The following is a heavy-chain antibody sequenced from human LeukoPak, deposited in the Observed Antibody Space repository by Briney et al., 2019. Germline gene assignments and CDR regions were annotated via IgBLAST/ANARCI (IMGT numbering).Heavy chain of an antibody. Sequence: SETLSLTCAVCGGSISGYYWGWIRQPPGKGLEWIGYIYYSGTTNYNPSLKSRVTISVDTSKNQFSLNLRSVTAADTAVYFCVKVGAGTIDYWGQGTLVTVSS. J-gene: IGHJ4*02. CDR1: GGSISGYY. D-gene: IGHD1-26*01. CDR3: VKVGAGTIDY. CDR2: IYYSGTT. V-gene: IGHV4-59*01.